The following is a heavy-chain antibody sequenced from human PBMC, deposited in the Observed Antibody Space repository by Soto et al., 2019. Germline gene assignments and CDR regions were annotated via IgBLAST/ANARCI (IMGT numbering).Heavy chain of an antibody. Sequence: QVQLVQSGAEVKKPGSSVKVSCKASGGTFSSYAISWVRQAPGQGLEWMGGIIPIFGTANYAQKFQGRVTITADESTSTAYMELSSLISEDTAVYYCARAIPTGSSSWYTGFIDYWGQGTLVTVSS. CDR1: GGTFSSYA. V-gene: IGHV1-69*01. CDR3: ARAIPTGSSSWYTGFIDY. D-gene: IGHD6-13*01. CDR2: IIPIFGTA. J-gene: IGHJ4*02.